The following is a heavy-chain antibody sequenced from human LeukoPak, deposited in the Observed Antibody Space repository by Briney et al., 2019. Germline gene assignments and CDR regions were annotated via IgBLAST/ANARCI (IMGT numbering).Heavy chain of an antibody. D-gene: IGHD6-13*01. Sequence: SETLSLTCTVSGGSVSSGSYYWSWIRQPPGKGLEWIGYIYYSGSTNYNPSLKSRVTISVDTSKNQYSLNLSSVTAADTAVYYCARSGVFTGYDAFDIWGQGTRVTVSS. V-gene: IGHV4-61*01. CDR2: IYYSGST. J-gene: IGHJ3*02. CDR3: ARSGVFTGYDAFDI. CDR1: GGSVSSGSYY.